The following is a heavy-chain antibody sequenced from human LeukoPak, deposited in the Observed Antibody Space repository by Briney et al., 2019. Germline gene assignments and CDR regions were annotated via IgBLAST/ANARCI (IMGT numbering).Heavy chain of an antibody. CDR3: ARGSSIAARRASYFDY. CDR2: ISSSGSTI. Sequence: GGSLRLSCAASGFTFSSYEMNWVRQAPGKGLEWVSYISSSGSTIYYADSVKGRFTISRDNAKNTLYLQMNSLRAEDTAVYYCARGSSIAARRASYFDYWGQGTLVTVSS. J-gene: IGHJ4*02. D-gene: IGHD6-6*01. CDR1: GFTFSSYE. V-gene: IGHV3-48*03.